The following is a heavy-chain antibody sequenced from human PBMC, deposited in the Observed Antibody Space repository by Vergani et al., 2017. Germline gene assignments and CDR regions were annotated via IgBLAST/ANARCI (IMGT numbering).Heavy chain of an antibody. CDR1: GYTFTGYN. V-gene: IGHV1-2*02. CDR2: INPNSGGT. D-gene: IGHD6-19*01. Sequence: QVQLVQSGAEVKKPGASVKVSCKASGYTFTGYNMHWVRQAPGQGLELMGWINPNSGGTNYAQKFQGRVTMTRDTSISTAYMELSRLRADYTAVYYCARGQWLPSLFFDYWGQGTLVIVSS. CDR3: ARGQWLPSLFFDY. J-gene: IGHJ4*02.